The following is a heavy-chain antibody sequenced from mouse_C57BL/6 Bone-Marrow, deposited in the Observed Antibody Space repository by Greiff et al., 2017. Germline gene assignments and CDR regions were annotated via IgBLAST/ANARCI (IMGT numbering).Heavy chain of an antibody. CDR3: ASKDYGSHDAMDD. CDR2: ILPGSGST. Sequence: QVQLQQSGAELMKPGASVKLSCKATGYTFTGYWIEWVKQRPGHGLEWIGEILPGSGSTNYNEKFKGKATFTADTSSNTAYMQLSSLTTEDSAIYYCASKDYGSHDAMDDWGQGTSVTVAS. V-gene: IGHV1-9*01. CDR1: GYTFTGYW. J-gene: IGHJ4*01. D-gene: IGHD1-1*01.